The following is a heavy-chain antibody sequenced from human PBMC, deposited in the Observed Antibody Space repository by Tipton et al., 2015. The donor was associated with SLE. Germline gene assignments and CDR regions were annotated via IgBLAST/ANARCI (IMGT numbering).Heavy chain of an antibody. CDR3: ATELFRGYTSGWGPDY. D-gene: IGHD6-19*01. CDR2: VSFPGRT. Sequence: TLSLTCTVSGGSISSYYWSWVRQSPGKGLEWIGSVSFPGRTNYNPSLERRVTISLDTSKNQFSLRLTSVTAADTAVYYCATELFRGYTSGWGPDYWGQGTLVTVSS. J-gene: IGHJ4*02. V-gene: IGHV4-59*12. CDR1: GGSISSYY.